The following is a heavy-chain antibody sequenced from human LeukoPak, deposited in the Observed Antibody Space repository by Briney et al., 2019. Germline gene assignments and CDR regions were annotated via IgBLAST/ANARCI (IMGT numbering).Heavy chain of an antibody. V-gene: IGHV1-18*01. Sequence: ASVKVSCKASGYAFISFGVGWLRQAPGRGLEWMGWISAYNGDTNYAQKLQGRVTMTTDTSTSTAYMELRSLRSDDTAVYYCARALGEIVVFFDIWGQGTMVTVSS. D-gene: IGHD5-12*01. CDR2: ISAYNGDT. CDR3: ARALGEIVVFFDI. J-gene: IGHJ3*02. CDR1: GYAFISFG.